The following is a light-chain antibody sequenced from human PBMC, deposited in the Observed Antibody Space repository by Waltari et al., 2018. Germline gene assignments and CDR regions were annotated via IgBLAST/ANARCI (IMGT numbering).Light chain of an antibody. V-gene: IGKV4-1*01. CDR2: WAS. CDR3: QLYYSNPPFFT. Sequence: DIVMTQSPDSLAVSLGERAPISCKSSQSVFYNATNKNYLTWYQQKPGQPPKVLIYWASTRDCGVPDRVSGSGSVTDFTLTISGLQAEDVAVYYCQLYYSNPPFFTFGPGTKVDI. CDR1: QSVFYNATNKNY. J-gene: IGKJ3*01.